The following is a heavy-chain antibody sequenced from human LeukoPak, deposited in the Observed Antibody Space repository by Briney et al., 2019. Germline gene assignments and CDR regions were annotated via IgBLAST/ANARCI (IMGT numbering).Heavy chain of an antibody. Sequence: PGGSLRLPCAASGFTFSNYWMTWVRRAPGKGLEWVSVIHAGGTTFYADSVKGRFTISRDNSKNTLYLQMNSLRADDTAVYYCAREVRGDYFDFWGQGTLVTVSS. CDR2: IHAGGTT. CDR3: AREVRGDYFDF. D-gene: IGHD3-16*01. J-gene: IGHJ4*02. CDR1: GFTFSNYW. V-gene: IGHV3-53*01.